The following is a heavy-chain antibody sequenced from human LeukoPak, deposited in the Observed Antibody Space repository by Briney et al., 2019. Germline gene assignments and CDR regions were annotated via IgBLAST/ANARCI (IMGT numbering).Heavy chain of an antibody. D-gene: IGHD5-24*01. CDR3: TTYGRDGYRGYF. Sequence: GGSLRLSCAASGVIFSSYSMSWVRQAPGKGLEWVSYINGPSDTIYYADSVKGRFSISRDTAKYSVYLQMSSLRAEDTAVYYCTTYGRDGYRGYFWGQGALVTVSS. CDR1: GVIFSSYS. CDR2: INGPSDTI. V-gene: IGHV3-48*04. J-gene: IGHJ4*02.